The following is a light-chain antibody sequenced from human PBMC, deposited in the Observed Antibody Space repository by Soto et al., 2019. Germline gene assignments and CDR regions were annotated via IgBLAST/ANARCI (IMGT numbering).Light chain of an antibody. CDR3: CSYARTTHV. CDR1: TSDIGGYKY. V-gene: IGLV2-11*01. Sequence: QSALTQPPSVSGSPGQSVTISCTGTTSDIGGYKYVSWYQQLPGKAPKLMIFDVTKRPSGVRDRFSGSNSGNTASLTISGLQAEDEAIYYCCSYARTTHVFGTGTKVTVL. J-gene: IGLJ1*01. CDR2: DVT.